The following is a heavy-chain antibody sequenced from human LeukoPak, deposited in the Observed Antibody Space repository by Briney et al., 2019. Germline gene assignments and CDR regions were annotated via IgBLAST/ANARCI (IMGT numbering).Heavy chain of an antibody. J-gene: IGHJ3*01. CDR2: IKLDVSES. V-gene: IGHV3-7*01. D-gene: IGHD3-10*01. CDR3: ARKGNAFDF. CDR1: GFTFSSYW. Sequence: GGSLRLSCAASGFTFSSYWMTWVRQAPGKGLEWVANIKLDVSESYYVDSVRGRFTISRDNTKNSLYLQMDSLRAEDTAVYYCARKGNAFDFWGQGTMVTVSS.